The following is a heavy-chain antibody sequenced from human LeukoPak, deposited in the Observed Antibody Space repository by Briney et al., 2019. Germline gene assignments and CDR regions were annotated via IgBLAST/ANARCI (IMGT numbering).Heavy chain of an antibody. CDR2: INPNSGGT. Sequence: ASVKVSCKASGYTFTSYGISWVRQAPGQGLEWMGWINPNSGGTNYAQKFQGRVTMTRDTSISTAYMELSRLRSDDTAVYYCARESAGPNCSSTSCYFRRVNWGQGTLVTVSS. D-gene: IGHD2-2*01. CDR1: GYTFTSYG. J-gene: IGHJ4*02. CDR3: ARESAGPNCSSTSCYFRRVN. V-gene: IGHV1-2*02.